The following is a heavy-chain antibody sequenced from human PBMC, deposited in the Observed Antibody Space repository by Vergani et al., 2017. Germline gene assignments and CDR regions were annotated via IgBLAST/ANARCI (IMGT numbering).Heavy chain of an antibody. Sequence: EVQLVESGGGLVQPGGSLRLSCAASGFTFSTYDMHWVRQATGKGLEWVSAIGTAGDIYYADSVKGRFTISRDNAKNSLYLQMNSLRAEDTAVYHCARPSAPGDYDALDIWGQGTMVTVSS. D-gene: IGHD4-17*01. V-gene: IGHV3-13*01. CDR2: IGTAGDI. J-gene: IGHJ3*02. CDR1: GFTFSTYD. CDR3: ARPSAPGDYDALDI.